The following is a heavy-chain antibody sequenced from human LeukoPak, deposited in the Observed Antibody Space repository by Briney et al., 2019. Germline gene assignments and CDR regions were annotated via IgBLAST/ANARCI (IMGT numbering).Heavy chain of an antibody. Sequence: PGGSLRLSCAAAGFTFSRYWMSWVRQAPGKGLDWVANIKQDGNEKYYLDSVKGRFHISRDNAKNSLYLQMNSLRAEDTAVYYCARDQRITIFGVVKNSIDYWGQGTLVTVSS. J-gene: IGHJ4*02. D-gene: IGHD3-3*01. V-gene: IGHV3-7*01. CDR1: GFTFSRYW. CDR2: IKQDGNEK. CDR3: ARDQRITIFGVVKNSIDY.